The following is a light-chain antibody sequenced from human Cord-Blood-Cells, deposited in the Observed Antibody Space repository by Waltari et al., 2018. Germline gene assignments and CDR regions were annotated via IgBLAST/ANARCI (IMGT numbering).Light chain of an antibody. CDR2: DVS. CDR3: SSYTSSSTWV. J-gene: IGLJ3*02. CDR1: SSDDGGYNY. V-gene: IGLV2-14*01. Sequence: QSALTQPASVSGSPGQSITISCTGTSSDDGGYNYVPGYQQHPGKAPKLIIYDVSKRPSGVSNRFSGSKSGNTASLTISGLQAEDEADYYCSSYTSSSTWVFGGGTKLTVL.